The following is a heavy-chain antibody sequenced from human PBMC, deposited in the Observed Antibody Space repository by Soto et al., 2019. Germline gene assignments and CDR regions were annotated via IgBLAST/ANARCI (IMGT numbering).Heavy chain of an antibody. Sequence: PGGSLRLSCAASGFPFSSYWMHWVRPAPGKGLVWVSRINSGGGSTNYADSVKGRFTISRDNSKNTLYLQMNSLRAEDTAVYYCAKGLGLAYCGGDCYPIAFDIWGQGTMVTVSS. CDR1: GFPFSSYW. J-gene: IGHJ3*02. D-gene: IGHD2-21*02. CDR3: AKGLGLAYCGGDCYPIAFDI. CDR2: INSGGGST. V-gene: IGHV3-74*01.